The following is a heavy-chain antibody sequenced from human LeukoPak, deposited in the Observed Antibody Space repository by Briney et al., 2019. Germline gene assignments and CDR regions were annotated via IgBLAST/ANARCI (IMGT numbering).Heavy chain of an antibody. D-gene: IGHD1-26*01. J-gene: IGHJ3*02. CDR2: IKQDGSEK. V-gene: IGHV3-7*01. Sequence: GGSLRLSCAASGFTFSSYWMSWVRQAPGKGLEWVANIKQDGSEKNYVDSVKGRFTISRDNSKSTLYLLMNSLGGEDTAVYYCAKDRVGSPQNDAFHIWGQGTMVTVSS. CDR1: GFTFSSYW. CDR3: AKDRVGSPQNDAFHI.